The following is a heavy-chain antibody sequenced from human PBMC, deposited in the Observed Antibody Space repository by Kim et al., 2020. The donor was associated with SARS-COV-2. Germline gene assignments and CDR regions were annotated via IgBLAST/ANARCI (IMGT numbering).Heavy chain of an antibody. CDR1: RYTFTTSA. CDR2: INTNTGNP. Sequence: ASVKVSCKTSRYTFTTSAMNWVRQAPGQGLEWMGWINTNTGNPTYAQGFTGRFVFSLDTSVTTAYLHITSLKAEDTAVYYCAREVGSGWSPIDYWGQGTLVTVSS. J-gene: IGHJ4*02. CDR3: AREVGSGWSPIDY. D-gene: IGHD6-19*01. V-gene: IGHV7-4-1*02.